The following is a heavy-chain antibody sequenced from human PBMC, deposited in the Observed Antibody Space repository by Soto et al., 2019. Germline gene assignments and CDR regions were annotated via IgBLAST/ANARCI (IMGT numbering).Heavy chain of an antibody. CDR3: ARDLRISTYYYDSSGYYPASSGY. CDR1: GFTFSSYS. CDR2: ISSSSSTI. Sequence: EVQLVESGGGLVQPGGSLRLSCAASGFTFSSYSMNWVRQAPGKGLEWVSYISSSSSTIYYADSVKGRFTISRDNAKNSLYLQMNSLRDEDTAVYYCARDLRISTYYYDSSGYYPASSGYWGQGTLVTVSS. V-gene: IGHV3-48*02. J-gene: IGHJ4*02. D-gene: IGHD3-22*01.